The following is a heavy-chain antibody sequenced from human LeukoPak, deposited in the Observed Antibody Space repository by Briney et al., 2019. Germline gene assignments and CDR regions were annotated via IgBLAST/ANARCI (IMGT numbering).Heavy chain of an antibody. CDR2: ISSSSSYI. Sequence: GSLRLSCAASGFTFSSYSMNWVRQAPGKGLEWVSSISSSSSYIYYADSVKGRFTISRDNAKNSLYLQMNSLRAEDTAVYYCARDPRGYGSGSYGWFDPWGQGTLVTVSS. CDR1: GFTFSSYS. J-gene: IGHJ5*02. CDR3: ARDPRGYGSGSYGWFDP. V-gene: IGHV3-21*01. D-gene: IGHD3-10*01.